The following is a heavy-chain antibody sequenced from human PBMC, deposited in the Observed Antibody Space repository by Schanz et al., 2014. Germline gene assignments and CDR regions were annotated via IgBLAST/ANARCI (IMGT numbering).Heavy chain of an antibody. V-gene: IGHV3-30*04. J-gene: IGHJ4*02. D-gene: IGHD2-15*01. CDR1: GFTFSSYA. CDR2: ISYDGNNK. CDR3: AREIPAGGHFDY. Sequence: QGRLGESFFFFFPPLRSLRLSCAASGFTFSSYAMHWVRQAPGKGLEWVALISYDGNNKYYADSVKGRFTISRDNSKNTLYLRMISLRAEDTAMFYCAREIPAGGHFDYWGQGTLVSVSS.